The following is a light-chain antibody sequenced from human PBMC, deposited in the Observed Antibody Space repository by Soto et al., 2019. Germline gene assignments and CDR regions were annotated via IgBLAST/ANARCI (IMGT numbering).Light chain of an antibody. V-gene: IGLV2-23*01. J-gene: IGLJ1*01. Sequence: QSVLTQPASVSGSPGQSITISCTGTTSDVGSYNLVSWYQLHPGKAPKLMIYEGSKRPSGVSNRFSGSKSGNTASLTISGLQAEDEADYCCCSYAGTSTYVCGTGTKV. CDR2: EGS. CDR1: TSDVGSYNL. CDR3: CSYAGTSTYV.